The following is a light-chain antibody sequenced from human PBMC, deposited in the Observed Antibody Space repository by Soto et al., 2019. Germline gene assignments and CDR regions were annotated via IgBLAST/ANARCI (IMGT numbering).Light chain of an antibody. Sequence: DIQMTQSPSSLSASVGDRVTITFRASQSISSYLNWYQQKPGKAPKLLIYGASGLQSRVPSRFSGSGSGTDFTLTISSLQPEDFATYYCQQSYSTITFGQGTRLEIK. J-gene: IGKJ5*01. CDR1: QSISSY. CDR2: GAS. CDR3: QQSYSTIT. V-gene: IGKV1-39*01.